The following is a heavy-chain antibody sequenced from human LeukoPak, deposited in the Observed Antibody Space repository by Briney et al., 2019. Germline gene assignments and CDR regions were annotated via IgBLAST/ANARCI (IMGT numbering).Heavy chain of an antibody. Sequence: GGSLRLSCAASGFSFSTYYMSWVRQAPGKGLEWVATIKEDGSEKYYVDSVKGRFTISRDNAKNSLYLQMNSLRAEDTAVYYCARDRPYGDYWARWGQGTLVTASS. V-gene: IGHV3-7*05. D-gene: IGHD4-17*01. CDR2: IKEDGSEK. J-gene: IGHJ4*02. CDR1: GFSFSTYY. CDR3: ARDRPYGDYWAR.